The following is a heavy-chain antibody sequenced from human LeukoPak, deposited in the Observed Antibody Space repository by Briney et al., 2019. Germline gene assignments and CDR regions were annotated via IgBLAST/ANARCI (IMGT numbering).Heavy chain of an antibody. V-gene: IGHV3-23*01. CDR2: ISGSGGST. CDR1: GLTFSSYA. D-gene: IGHD5-12*01. CDR3: AKAIVATGYFQH. Sequence: GGSLRLSCAASGLTFSSYAMSWVRQAPGKGLEWVSAISGSGGSTYYADSVKGRFTISRDNSKNTLYLQMNSLRAEDTAVYYCAKAIVATGYFQHWGQGTLVTVSS. J-gene: IGHJ1*01.